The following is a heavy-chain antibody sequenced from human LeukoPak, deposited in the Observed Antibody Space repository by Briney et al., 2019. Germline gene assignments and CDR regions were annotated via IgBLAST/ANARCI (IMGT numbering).Heavy chain of an antibody. J-gene: IGHJ4*02. Sequence: PGGSLRLSCAASGFTVSSNYMSWVRQARGKWLEWVSVIYSGGSTYYADSVKGRFTISRDNSKNTLYLQMNSLRAEDTAVYYCARDDDFTIFSYWGQGTLVTVSS. D-gene: IGHD3-9*01. CDR1: GFTVSSNY. CDR3: ARDDDFTIFSY. CDR2: IYSGGST. V-gene: IGHV3-66*02.